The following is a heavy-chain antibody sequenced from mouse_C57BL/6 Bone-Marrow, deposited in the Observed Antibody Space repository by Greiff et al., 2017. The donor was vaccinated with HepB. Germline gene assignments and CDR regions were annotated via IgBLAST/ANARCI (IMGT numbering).Heavy chain of an antibody. V-gene: IGHV1-76*01. D-gene: IGHD2-12*01. J-gene: IGHJ2*01. CDR3: ARQRPYDGYFDY. CDR1: GYTFTDYY. Sequence: QVQLQQSGAELVRPGASVKLSCKASGYTFTDYYINWVKQRPGQGLEWIARIYPGSGNTYYNEKFKGKATLTAEKSSSTAYMQLSSLTSEDSAVYFCARQRPYDGYFDYWGQGTTLTVSS. CDR2: IYPGSGNT.